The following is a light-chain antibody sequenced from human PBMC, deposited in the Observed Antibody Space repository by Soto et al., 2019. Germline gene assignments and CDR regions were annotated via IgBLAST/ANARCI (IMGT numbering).Light chain of an antibody. Sequence: DVVMTQSPLSLPVTLGQQASISCRASRSLVYSDGNSYLSWYHQRPGQSPRRLIYTASNRYSGAPYRFSGSGSGTDFTLEISRVEAEDVGIYYCMQGTHWPPYTFGQGTKLEIK. J-gene: IGKJ2*01. CDR3: MQGTHWPPYT. CDR2: TAS. CDR1: RSLVYSDGNSY. V-gene: IGKV2-30*01.